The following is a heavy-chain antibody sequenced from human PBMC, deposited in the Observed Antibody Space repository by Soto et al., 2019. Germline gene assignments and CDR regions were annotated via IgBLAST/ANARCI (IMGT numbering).Heavy chain of an antibody. CDR1: GYTFTSYD. Sequence: QVQLVQSGAEVKKPGASVKVSCKASGYTFTSYDINWVRQATGQGLEWMGWMNPNSGNTGYAQKFQGRVTMTRNTSISTAYMELSSLRSEDTAVYYWARDGSWWNYDSNWFDPWGQGTLVTVSS. CDR3: ARDGSWWNYDSNWFDP. D-gene: IGHD1-7*01. J-gene: IGHJ5*02. V-gene: IGHV1-8*01. CDR2: MNPNSGNT.